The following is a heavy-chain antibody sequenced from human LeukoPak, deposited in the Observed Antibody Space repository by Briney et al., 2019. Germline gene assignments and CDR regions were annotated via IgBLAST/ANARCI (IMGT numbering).Heavy chain of an antibody. Sequence: SETLSLTCAVSGGSISSNSYYWGWIRQPPGKGLEWIGEIYHSGSINYNPSLKSRVTISVDKSKNQFSLKLSSVTAADTAVYYCAGFKQELQYFQHWGQGTLVTVSS. CDR2: IYHSGSI. J-gene: IGHJ1*01. CDR3: AGFKQELQYFQH. CDR1: GGSISSNSYY. V-gene: IGHV4-39*07. D-gene: IGHD1-26*01.